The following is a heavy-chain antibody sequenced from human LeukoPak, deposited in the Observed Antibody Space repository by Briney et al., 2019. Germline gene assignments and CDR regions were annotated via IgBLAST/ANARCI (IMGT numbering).Heavy chain of an antibody. CDR3: ARDYYDSSGYLRY. CDR1: GYTFTGYY. V-gene: IGHV1-2*02. D-gene: IGHD3-22*01. CDR2: INPNSGGT. J-gene: IGHJ4*02. Sequence: GASVKVSCKTSGYTFTGYYTYWVRQAPGQGLEWVGWINPNSGGTNFAQKFQGRVTMTRDTSISTAYMELSRLRSDDTAVYYCARDYYDSSGYLRYWGQGTLVTVSS.